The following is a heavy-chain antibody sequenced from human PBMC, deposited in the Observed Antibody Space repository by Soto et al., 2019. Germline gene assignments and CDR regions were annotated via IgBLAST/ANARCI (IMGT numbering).Heavy chain of an antibody. CDR3: AKSLPSRNAFDI. CDR1: GFTFSSCI. J-gene: IGHJ3*02. Sequence: QPGGSLRLSCAASGFTFSSCIMTWVRQAPGKGLEWVSTISSSGGSTYYADSVKGRFTISRDNSKNTLYLQMNSLRADDTAVYYCAKSLPSRNAFDIWGQGTMVTVSS. CDR2: ISSSGGST. V-gene: IGHV3-23*01.